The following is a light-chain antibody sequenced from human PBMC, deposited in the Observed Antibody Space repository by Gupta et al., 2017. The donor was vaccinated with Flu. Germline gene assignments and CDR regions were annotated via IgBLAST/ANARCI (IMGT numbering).Light chain of an antibody. CDR3: ETWDRSLNSVV. J-gene: IGLJ2*01. CDR2: EHS. CDR1: SPNIGKNS. Sequence: QSVLTQPPSVSAAPGQKVTISCSGRSPNIGKNSVSWFQQVPGKAPKLLLYEHSQAPSGIPDRFSGSKSDTSATSATLDITGLQTGDEADYYCETWDRSLNSVVFGGGTKLTV. V-gene: IGLV1-51*01.